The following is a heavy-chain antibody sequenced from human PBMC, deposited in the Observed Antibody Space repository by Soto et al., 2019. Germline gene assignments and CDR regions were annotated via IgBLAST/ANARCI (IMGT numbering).Heavy chain of an antibody. V-gene: IGHV4-4*02. CDR1: SGSISSSNW. D-gene: IGHD6-13*01. CDR3: ARAPPGQAYSSSWYYFDD. J-gene: IGHJ4*02. Sequence: SETLSLTCAVSSGSISSSNWWSWVRQPPGKGLEWIGEIYHSGSTNYNPSLKSRVTISVDKSKNQFSLKLSSVTAADTAVYYCARAPPGQAYSSSWYYFDDWGQGTLVTVSS. CDR2: IYHSGST.